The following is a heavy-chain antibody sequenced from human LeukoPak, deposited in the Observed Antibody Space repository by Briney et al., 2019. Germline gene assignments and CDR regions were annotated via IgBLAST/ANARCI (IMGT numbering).Heavy chain of an antibody. D-gene: IGHD2-15*01. J-gene: IGHJ4*01. CDR3: ARMTASGGSCYSCYFDY. Sequence: GGSLRLSCAASGFTFSTYAMTWVRQAPGKGLEWVSSIGGRGDSTYYADSVKGRFTISRDNSKNTLYLQMNSLRAEDTAVYYCARMTASGGSCYSCYFDYWGHGTLVTVSS. CDR1: GFTFSTYA. CDR2: IGGRGDST. V-gene: IGHV3-23*01.